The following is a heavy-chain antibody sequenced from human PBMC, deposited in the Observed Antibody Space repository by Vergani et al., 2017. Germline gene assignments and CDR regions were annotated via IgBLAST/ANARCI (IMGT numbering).Heavy chain of an antibody. Sequence: EVQLLESGGNLIQPGGSLRLSCGASGFTFSSYAMTWVRLAPGKGLQWVSSISSSSSYIYYADSVKGRFTISRDNAKNSLYLQMNSLRAEDTAVYYCARDLFYFHRSGYYSGFFDYWGQGTLVTV. J-gene: IGHJ4*02. CDR3: ARDLFYFHRSGYYSGFFDY. CDR1: GFTFSSYA. V-gene: IGHV3-21*01. CDR2: ISSSSSYI. D-gene: IGHD3-22*01.